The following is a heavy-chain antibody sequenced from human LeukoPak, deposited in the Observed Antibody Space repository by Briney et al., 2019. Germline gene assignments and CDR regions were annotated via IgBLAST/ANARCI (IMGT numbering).Heavy chain of an antibody. V-gene: IGHV4-59*08. CDR3: ARVGYSSSWFDP. CDR2: IYYSGST. CDR1: GGSISSYY. Sequence: RPSETLSLTCTVSGGSISSYYWSWIRQPPGKGLEWIGYIYYSGSTNYNPSLKSRVTISVDTSKNQFSLKLSSVTAADTAVYYCARVGYSSSWFDPWGQGTLVTVSS. J-gene: IGHJ5*02. D-gene: IGHD6-13*01.